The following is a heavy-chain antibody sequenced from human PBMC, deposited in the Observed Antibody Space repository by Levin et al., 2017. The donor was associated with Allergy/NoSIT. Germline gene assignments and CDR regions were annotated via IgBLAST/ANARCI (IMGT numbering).Heavy chain of an antibody. D-gene: IGHD3-9*01. V-gene: IGHV4-39*01. J-gene: IGHJ4*02. CDR1: GGSISSSISY. CDR2: IYNSGST. CDR3: ARQCYDILTGYYNFDY. Sequence: KASETLSLTCTVSGGSISSSISYWGWIRQAPGKGPEWIGSIYNSGSTYYNPSLKSRVTTSVDTSKNQFSLKLSSVTAADTAVYYCARQCYDILTGYYNFDYWGQGTLVTVSS.